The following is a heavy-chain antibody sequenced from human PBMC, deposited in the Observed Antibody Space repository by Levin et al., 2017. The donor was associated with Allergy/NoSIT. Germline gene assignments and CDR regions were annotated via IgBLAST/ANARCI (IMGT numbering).Heavy chain of an antibody. CDR3: AKGLNWGSPNTFDY. J-gene: IGHJ4*02. CDR1: GFTFGDYA. D-gene: IGHD7-27*01. CDR2: IIWNRDKI. V-gene: IGHV3-9*01. Sequence: SLKISCAASGFTFGDYAMHWVRQAPGKGLEWVSGIIWNRDKIGYADSVRARFTISRDNAKNSLYLQMNSLGPEDTALYYCAKGLNWGSPNTFDYWGQGTLVTVSS.